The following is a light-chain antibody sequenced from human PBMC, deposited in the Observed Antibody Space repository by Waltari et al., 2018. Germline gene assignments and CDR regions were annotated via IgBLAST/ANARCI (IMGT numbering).Light chain of an antibody. V-gene: IGKV3-20*01. Sequence: EILLTQSPASLSLFPGDRATLSCRASQSVGRTLAWYQQRPGQAPRLLIYGASSWATGIPDRFSGSGSGTDFSLTISRLEPEDFAVYYCQKYGTRPATFGQGTKVEVK. CDR1: QSVGRT. CDR2: GAS. J-gene: IGKJ1*01. CDR3: QKYGTRPAT.